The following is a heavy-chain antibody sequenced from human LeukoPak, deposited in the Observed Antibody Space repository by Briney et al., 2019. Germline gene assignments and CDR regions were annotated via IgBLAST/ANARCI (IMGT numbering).Heavy chain of an antibody. D-gene: IGHD3-22*01. V-gene: IGHV3-23*01. CDR3: AKDYDSSGYYKFDY. CDR2: ISGSGGST. J-gene: IGHJ4*02. CDR1: GFTFSSYA. Sequence: PGGSLRLSCAASGFTFSSYAMSWVRQAPGKGLEWVSAISGSGGSTYYADSVKGRFTISRDNAKNSLYLQMNSLRAEDTALYYCAKDYDSSGYYKFDYWGQGTLVTVSS.